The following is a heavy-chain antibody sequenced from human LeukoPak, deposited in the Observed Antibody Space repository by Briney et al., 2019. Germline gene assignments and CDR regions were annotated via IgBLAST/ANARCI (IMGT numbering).Heavy chain of an antibody. V-gene: IGHV3-30*02. Sequence: GGSLRLSCAASGFTFSRYGMPWVRQIPAKGLEWVAFIRYDGSDKYYTDSVKGRFAISRDSSKNTLSLQMNSLRGEDTAIYYCAKEKNFYLDVWGKGTTVTVSS. CDR3: AKEKNFYLDV. CDR2: IRYDGSDK. D-gene: IGHD2/OR15-2a*01. CDR1: GFTFSRYG. J-gene: IGHJ6*03.